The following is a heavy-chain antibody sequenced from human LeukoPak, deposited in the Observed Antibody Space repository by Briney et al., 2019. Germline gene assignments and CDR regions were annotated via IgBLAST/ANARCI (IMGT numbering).Heavy chain of an antibody. Sequence: PGGSLRLSCAASGFTFSGSAMHWVRQASGKGLEWVGRIRSKANSYATAYAASVKGRFTISRDDSKNTAYLQMNSLKTEDTAVYYCTTLRIYCSGGSCKIDYWGQGTLVTVSS. V-gene: IGHV3-73*01. D-gene: IGHD2-15*01. CDR2: IRSKANSYAT. CDR1: GFTFSGSA. CDR3: TTLRIYCSGGSCKIDY. J-gene: IGHJ4*02.